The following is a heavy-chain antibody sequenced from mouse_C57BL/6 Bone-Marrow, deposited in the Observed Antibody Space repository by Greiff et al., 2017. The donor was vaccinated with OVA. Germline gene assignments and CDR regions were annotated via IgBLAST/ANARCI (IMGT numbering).Heavy chain of an antibody. J-gene: IGHJ4*01. V-gene: IGHV10-3*01. CDR1: GFTFNTYA. Sequence: EVQLVESGGGLVQPKGSLKLSCAASGFTFNTYAMHWVRQAPGKGLEWVARIRSKSSNYATYYADSVKDRFTISRDDSQSMLYLQMNNLKTEDTAMYYCVREGLLLRGDAMDYWGQGTSVTVSS. D-gene: IGHD1-1*01. CDR3: VREGLLLRGDAMDY. CDR2: IRSKSSNYAT.